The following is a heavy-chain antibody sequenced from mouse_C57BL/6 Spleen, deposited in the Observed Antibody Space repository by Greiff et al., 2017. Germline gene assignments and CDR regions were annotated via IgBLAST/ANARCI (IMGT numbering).Heavy chain of an antibody. CDR1: GYTFTDYE. J-gene: IGHJ4*01. CDR2: IAPETGGT. V-gene: IGHV1-15*01. CDR3: TRKVLLLRGDY. D-gene: IGHD1-1*01. Sequence: QVQLKESGAELVRPGASVTLSCKASGYTFTDYEMHWVKQTPVHGLEWIGAIAPETGGTAYNQKFKGKAILTADKSSSTAYMELRSLTSEDSAVYYCTRKVLLLRGDYWGQGTSVTVSS.